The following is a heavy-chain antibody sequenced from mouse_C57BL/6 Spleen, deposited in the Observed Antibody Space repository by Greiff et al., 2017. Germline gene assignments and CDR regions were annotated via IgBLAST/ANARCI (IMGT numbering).Heavy chain of an antibody. V-gene: IGHV14-4*01. Sequence: EVKLVESGAELVRPGASVKLSCTASGFNIKDDYMHWVKQRPEQGLEWIGWIDPENGDTEYASKFQGKATITADTSSNTAYLQLSRLTSEDTAVYYCTTITTVVFDYWGQGTTLTVSS. CDR3: TTITTVVFDY. J-gene: IGHJ2*01. CDR1: GFNIKDDY. D-gene: IGHD1-1*01. CDR2: IDPENGDT.